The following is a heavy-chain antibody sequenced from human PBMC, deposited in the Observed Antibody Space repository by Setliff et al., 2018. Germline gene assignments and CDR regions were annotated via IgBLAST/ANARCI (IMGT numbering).Heavy chain of an antibody. D-gene: IGHD3-22*01. CDR2: IYYRGST. CDR3: ARESRYYYDNLGTLDY. V-gene: IGHV4-30-4*08. Sequence: KTSETLSLTCTVSGGSISSGDYYWSWIRQSPGKGLEWIGHIYYRGSTYYNPSLRSRLAMSIDTSKNQFSLKLNSVTAADMAVYYCARESRYYYDNLGTLDYWGQGTLVTVSS. CDR1: GGSISSGDYY. J-gene: IGHJ4*02.